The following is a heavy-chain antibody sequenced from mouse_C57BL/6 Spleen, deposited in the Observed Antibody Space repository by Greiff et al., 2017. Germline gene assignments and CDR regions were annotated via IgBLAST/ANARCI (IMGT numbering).Heavy chain of an antibody. Sequence: QVQLQQPGAELVKPGASVKLSCKASGYTFTSYWMHWVKQRPGQGLEWIGMIHPNSGSTKYNEKFKSKATLTVDKSSSTAYMQLSSLTSEDSAVYDCARGATDYAMDYWGQGTSVTVSS. D-gene: IGHD3-1*01. CDR1: GYTFTSYW. J-gene: IGHJ4*01. CDR3: ARGATDYAMDY. V-gene: IGHV1-64*01. CDR2: IHPNSGST.